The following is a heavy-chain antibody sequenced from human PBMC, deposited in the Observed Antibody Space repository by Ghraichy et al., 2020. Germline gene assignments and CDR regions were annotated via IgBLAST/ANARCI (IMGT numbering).Heavy chain of an antibody. CDR3: AKDVTYYYDSSGYFY. CDR1: GFTFSTYA. D-gene: IGHD3-22*01. Sequence: LSLTCAASGFTFSTYAMSWVRQAPGKGLEWVSAISGSGGSTYYADSVKGRFTISRDNSKNTLYLQMNSLRGEDTAVYYCAKDVTYYYDSSGYFYRGQGTLVTVSS. J-gene: IGHJ4*02. V-gene: IGHV3-23*01. CDR2: ISGSGGST.